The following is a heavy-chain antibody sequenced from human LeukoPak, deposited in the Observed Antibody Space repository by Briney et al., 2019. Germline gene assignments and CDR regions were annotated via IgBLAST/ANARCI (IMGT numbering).Heavy chain of an antibody. Sequence: SETLSLTCAVYGGSSSSYYWSWIRQPPGKGLEWIGEINHSGSTNYNPSLKSRVTISVDTSKNQFSLKLSSVTAADTAVYYCARHARRVVVAATTLGFDYWGQGTLVTVSS. CDR3: ARHARRVVVAATTLGFDY. J-gene: IGHJ4*02. D-gene: IGHD2-15*01. CDR1: GGSSSSYY. CDR2: INHSGST. V-gene: IGHV4-34*01.